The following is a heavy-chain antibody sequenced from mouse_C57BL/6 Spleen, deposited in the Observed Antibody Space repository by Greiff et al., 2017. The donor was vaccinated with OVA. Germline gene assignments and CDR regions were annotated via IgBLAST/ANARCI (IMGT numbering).Heavy chain of an antibody. CDR3: ARDGASYYWDD. J-gene: IGHJ2*01. CDR1: GFTFSSYA. D-gene: IGHD3-1*01. Sequence: EVMLVESGGGLVKPGGSLKLSCAASGFTFSSYAMSWVRQTPEKRLEWVATISDGGSYTYYPDNVKGRFTISRDNAKNNLYLQMSHLKSEDTAMYYCARDGASYYWDDWGKGTTLTVSS. V-gene: IGHV5-4*01. CDR2: ISDGGSYT.